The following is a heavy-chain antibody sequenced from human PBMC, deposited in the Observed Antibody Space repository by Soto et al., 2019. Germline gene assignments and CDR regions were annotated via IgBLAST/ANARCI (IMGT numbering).Heavy chain of an antibody. CDR3: ARLFSSSWYYFDY. J-gene: IGHJ4*02. D-gene: IGHD6-13*01. Sequence: QVQLVQSGAEVKKPGASVKVSCKASGYTFTSYAMHWVRQAPGQRLEWMGWINAGNGNTKYSQKFQGRVTITRDTSASTAYMGLSSLRSEDTAVYYCARLFSSSWYYFDYWGQGTLVTVSS. V-gene: IGHV1-3*01. CDR2: INAGNGNT. CDR1: GYTFTSYA.